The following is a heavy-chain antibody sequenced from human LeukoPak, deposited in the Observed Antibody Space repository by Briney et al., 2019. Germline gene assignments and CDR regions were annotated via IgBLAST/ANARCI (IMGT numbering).Heavy chain of an antibody. Sequence: SETLSLTCTVSGGSISSYYWSWIRQPPGKGLEWIGYIYHSGNTYYNSTLKSRVTISIDTSKNQFSLKLTSVTAADTAVYYCALLVAAPAYFDYWGQGTLVTVSS. CDR3: ALLVAAPAYFDY. V-gene: IGHV4-59*04. D-gene: IGHD6-13*01. CDR2: IYHSGNT. J-gene: IGHJ4*02. CDR1: GGSISSYY.